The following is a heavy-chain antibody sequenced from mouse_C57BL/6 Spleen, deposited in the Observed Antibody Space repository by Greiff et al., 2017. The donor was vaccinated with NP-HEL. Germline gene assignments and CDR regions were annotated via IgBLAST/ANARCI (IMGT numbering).Heavy chain of an antibody. J-gene: IGHJ4*01. V-gene: IGHV1-64*01. Sequence: VQLQQPGAELVKPGASVKLSCKASGYTFTSYWMHRVKQRPGQGLEWIGMIHPNSGSTNYNEKFKSKATLTVDKSSSTAYMQLSSLTSEDSAVYYCARSDDGPYAMDYWGQGTSVTVSS. CDR3: ARSDDGPYAMDY. D-gene: IGHD2-3*01. CDR2: IHPNSGST. CDR1: GYTFTSYW.